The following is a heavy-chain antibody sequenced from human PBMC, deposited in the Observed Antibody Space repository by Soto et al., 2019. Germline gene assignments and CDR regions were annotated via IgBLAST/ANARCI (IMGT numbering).Heavy chain of an antibody. J-gene: IGHJ4*02. D-gene: IGHD2-21*02. CDR3: ARDAKGVTTPFDY. CDR1: GGTFSGYA. V-gene: IGHV1-69*01. Sequence: QVQLVQSGAEVKKPGSSVKVSCKASGGTFSGYAISWVRQAPGQGLEWMGGIIPIFGTTSYSQKFQGRLTIAADESTSTAYMQLRSLRSEDTAVYYCARDAKGVTTPFDYWGQGTLVPVSS. CDR2: IIPIFGTT.